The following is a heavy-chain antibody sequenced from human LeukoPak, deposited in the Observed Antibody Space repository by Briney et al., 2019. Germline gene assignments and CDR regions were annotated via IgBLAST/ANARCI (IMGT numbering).Heavy chain of an antibody. J-gene: IGHJ3*02. Sequence: PGGSLRLSCAASGFTFSTYWMHWVRQAPGKGLVWVSCINSDGSSTRYADSVKGRFTTSRDNAKNTLYLQMNSLRADDTAVYYCVRDISDAFDIWGQGTMVTVSS. CDR3: VRDISDAFDI. D-gene: IGHD3-9*01. CDR2: INSDGSST. CDR1: GFTFSTYW. V-gene: IGHV3-74*01.